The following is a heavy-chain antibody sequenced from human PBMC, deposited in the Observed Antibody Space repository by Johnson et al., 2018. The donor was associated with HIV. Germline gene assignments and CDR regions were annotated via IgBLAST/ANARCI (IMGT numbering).Heavy chain of an antibody. Sequence: QMLLVESGGGVVQPGRSLRLSCAASGFTFSSYAMHWVRQSPGKGLEWVSVIYSGGSTYYADSGRGRFTISRDGSKNTLFLQMNSLRAEDTAVYYCEGGGNKAFDIWGQGTMVTVSS. D-gene: IGHD3-16*01. CDR3: EGGGNKAFDI. J-gene: IGHJ3*02. CDR2: IYSGGST. V-gene: IGHV3-NL1*01. CDR1: GFTFSSYA.